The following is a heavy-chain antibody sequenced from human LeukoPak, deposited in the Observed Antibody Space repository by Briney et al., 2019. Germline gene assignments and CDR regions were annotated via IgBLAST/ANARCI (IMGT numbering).Heavy chain of an antibody. J-gene: IGHJ3*02. Sequence: GGSLRLSCKGTGFIFSDYFVSWIRQAPGKGLEWIAYISTRGNFIFYSDSVKGRFTISRDDAKNSLYLQMNSLKDADTAVYYCARGLSVGVTYAFEIWGQGTMVTVSS. CDR2: ISTRGNFI. D-gene: IGHD2-21*02. V-gene: IGHV3-11*01. CDR1: GFIFSDYF. CDR3: ARGLSVGVTYAFEI.